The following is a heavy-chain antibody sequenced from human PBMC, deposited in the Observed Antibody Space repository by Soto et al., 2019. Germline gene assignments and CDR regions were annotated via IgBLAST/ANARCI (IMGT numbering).Heavy chain of an antibody. D-gene: IGHD3-10*01. CDR1: GVTFSSET. CDR2: IIPLLGTA. CDR3: ATELGENPASPFDA. Sequence: QVQLVQSGADVKKPGSSVKVSCQASGVTFSSETLGWVRQSPGQGLEWVGGIIPLLGTASYAQKFQGRVTITADESTSTVYMELSSLRSDATAVYFGATELGENPASPFDAWGQGTLVTFSS. V-gene: IGHV1-69*01. J-gene: IGHJ4*02.